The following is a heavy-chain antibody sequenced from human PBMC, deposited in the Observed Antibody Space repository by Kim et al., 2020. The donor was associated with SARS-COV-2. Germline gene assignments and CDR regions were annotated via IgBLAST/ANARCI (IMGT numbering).Heavy chain of an antibody. D-gene: IGHD3-16*02. CDR3: AKGLITFGGVIVRAEYFQH. V-gene: IGHV3-9*01. CDR2: ISWNSGSI. Sequence: GGSLRLSCAASGFTFDDYAMHWVRQAPGKGLEWVSGISWNSGSIGYADSVKGRFTISRDNAKNSLYLQMNSLRAEDTALYYCAKGLITFGGVIVRAEYFQHWGQGTLVTVSS. CDR1: GFTFDDYA. J-gene: IGHJ1*01.